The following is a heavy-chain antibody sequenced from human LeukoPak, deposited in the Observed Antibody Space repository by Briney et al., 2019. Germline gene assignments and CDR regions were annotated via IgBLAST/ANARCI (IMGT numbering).Heavy chain of an antibody. V-gene: IGHV3-15*01. D-gene: IGHD3-16*02. CDR3: TATSYYDYVWGSYRPWVY. CDR2: IKSKTDGGTT. J-gene: IGHJ4*02. CDR1: GFTFSNAW. Sequence: GGSLRLSCAASGFTFSNAWMSWVRQAPGKGLEWVGRIKSKTDGGTTDYAAPVKGRFTISRDGSKNTLYLQMNGLKTEDTAVYYCTATSYYDYVWGSYRPWVYWGQGTLVTVSS.